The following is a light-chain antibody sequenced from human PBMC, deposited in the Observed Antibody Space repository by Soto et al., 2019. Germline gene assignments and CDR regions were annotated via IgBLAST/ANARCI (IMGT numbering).Light chain of an antibody. CDR3: QKYNSALLT. V-gene: IGKV1-27*01. Sequence: DIQMTRSPSSLTASVGDRVTITCRASQGISTYLAWYQQKPGKVPKLLIYAASTMQYGVPSRFSGSGSGTDFTLTTSSLQTEDAATYYCQKYNSALLTFGGGTKVEIK. CDR1: QGISTY. J-gene: IGKJ4*02. CDR2: AAS.